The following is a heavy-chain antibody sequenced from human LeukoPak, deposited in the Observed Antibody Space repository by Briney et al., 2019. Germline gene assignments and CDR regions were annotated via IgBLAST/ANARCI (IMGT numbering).Heavy chain of an antibody. CDR1: GFTFDDYA. Sequence: GGSLRLSCAASGFTFDDYAMHWGRQTPGEGLGWVSLISGDGGSTYYADSVKGRFTISRDNSKNSLYLQMNSLRTEDTALYYCAKDIAAAGYYFDYWGQGTLVTVSS. CDR3: AKDIAAAGYYFDY. CDR2: ISGDGGST. V-gene: IGHV3-43*02. J-gene: IGHJ4*02. D-gene: IGHD6-13*01.